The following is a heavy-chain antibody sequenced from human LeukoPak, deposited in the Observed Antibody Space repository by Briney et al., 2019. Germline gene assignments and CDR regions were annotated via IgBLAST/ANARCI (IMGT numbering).Heavy chain of an antibody. CDR2: IYYSGST. CDR1: GGSISSYY. J-gene: IGHJ4*02. V-gene: IGHV4-59*01. D-gene: IGHD4-17*01. Sequence: SETLSLTCTVPGGSISSYYWSWIRQPPGKGLEWIGYIYYSGSTNYNPSLKSRVTISVDTSKNQFSLKLSSVTAADTAVYYCARGGYYGDYGFDYWGQGTLVTVSS. CDR3: ARGGYYGDYGFDY.